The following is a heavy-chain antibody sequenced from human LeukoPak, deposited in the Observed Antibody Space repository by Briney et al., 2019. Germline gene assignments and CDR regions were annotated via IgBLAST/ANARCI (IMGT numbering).Heavy chain of an antibody. J-gene: IGHJ4*02. Sequence: PSETLSLTCAVSGGSISSYYWSWIRQPPGKGLEWIGYIYYSGSTNYNPSLKSRVTISVDTSKNQFSLKPSSVTAADTAVYYCARQAVAGTLDNWGQGTLVTVSS. D-gene: IGHD6-19*01. CDR3: ARQAVAGTLDN. CDR1: GGSISSYY. CDR2: IYYSGST. V-gene: IGHV4-59*08.